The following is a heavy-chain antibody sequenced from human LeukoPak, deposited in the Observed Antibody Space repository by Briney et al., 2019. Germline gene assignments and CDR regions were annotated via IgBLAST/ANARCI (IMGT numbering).Heavy chain of an antibody. CDR1: GFTFSTYS. CDR2: ISSTSTTI. D-gene: IGHD4-17*01. CDR3: VRDFTVTSADD. J-gene: IGHJ4*02. Sequence: GGSLRLSCAASGFTFSTYSFNWVRQALGKGLEWVSYISSTSTTIHYTASVKGRFAISRDNAKNSLYLQMNSLRAEDTAVYYCVRDFTVTSADDWGQGTLVTVSS. V-gene: IGHV3-48*04.